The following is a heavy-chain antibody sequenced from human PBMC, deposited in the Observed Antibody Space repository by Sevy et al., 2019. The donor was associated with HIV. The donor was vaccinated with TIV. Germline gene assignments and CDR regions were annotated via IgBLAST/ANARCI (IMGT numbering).Heavy chain of an antibody. J-gene: IGHJ6*02. Sequence: ASVKVSCKASGYTFTTNGISWVRQAPGQGLEWMGWISAYYGNTNYAQKLQGRVTLTTDTSTATAYMELRSLRSDDTAVYYCARDRDYKLDVWGQGTAVTVSS. CDR2: ISAYYGNT. CDR3: ARDRDYKLDV. D-gene: IGHD4-4*01. CDR1: GYTFTTNG. V-gene: IGHV1-18*01.